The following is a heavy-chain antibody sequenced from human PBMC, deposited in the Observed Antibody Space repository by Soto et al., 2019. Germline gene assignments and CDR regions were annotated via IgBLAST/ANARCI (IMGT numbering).Heavy chain of an antibody. V-gene: IGHV1-69*06. CDR1: GGTFSSYA. D-gene: IGHD6-13*01. CDR3: ARDLKIRSSGYYFDY. J-gene: IGHJ4*02. Sequence: SVKVSCKASGGTFSSYAISWVRQAPGQGLEWMGGIIPIFGTANYAQKFQGRVTITADKSTSTAYMELSSLRSEDTAVYYCARDLKIRSSGYYFDYGGRETLVTVSS. CDR2: IIPIFGTA.